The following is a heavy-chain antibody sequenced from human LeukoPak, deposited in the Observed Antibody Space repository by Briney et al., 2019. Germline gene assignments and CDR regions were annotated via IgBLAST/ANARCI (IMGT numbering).Heavy chain of an antibody. CDR2: ISYDGSNK. CDR3: GKAGPHSSSWYGFDY. CDR1: GFTFSSYA. D-gene: IGHD6-13*01. V-gene: IGHV3-30*18. J-gene: IGHJ4*02. Sequence: GRSLRLSCAASGFTFSSYAMHWVRQAPGKGLEWVAVISYDGSNKYYADSVKGRFTISRDNSKNTLYLQMNSLRAEDTAVYYCGKAGPHSSSWYGFDYWGQGTLVTVSS.